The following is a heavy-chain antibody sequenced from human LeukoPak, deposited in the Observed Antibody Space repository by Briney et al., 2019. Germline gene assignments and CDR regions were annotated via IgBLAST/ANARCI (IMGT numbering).Heavy chain of an antibody. CDR3: ARGTYNWNSHLDY. CDR2: IHYSGST. Sequence: SETLSLTCTISDASISSYYWNWIRQSPGKGLEWIGHIHYSGSTHYNPSLQSRVSISIDTSKNHFSLKLRSVTAVDTAVYYCARGTYNWNSHLDYWGQGILVTVSS. V-gene: IGHV4-59*01. D-gene: IGHD1-7*01. J-gene: IGHJ4*02. CDR1: DASISSYY.